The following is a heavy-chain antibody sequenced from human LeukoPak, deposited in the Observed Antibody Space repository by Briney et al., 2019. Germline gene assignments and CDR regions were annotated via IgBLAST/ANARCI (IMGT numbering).Heavy chain of an antibody. CDR1: GFTFSDYN. CDR2: ISRSGSTK. Sequence: GGSLRLSCAASGFTFSDYNMRWIRQAPGKGLEWVSSISRSGSTKYYADSVKGRFTISRDNAKNSLSLQMNSLRAEDTAIYYCAKDGDSTGYYSSYYNHMDVWGKGTSVTISS. V-gene: IGHV3-11*04. D-gene: IGHD3-22*01. CDR3: AKDGDSTGYYSSYYNHMDV. J-gene: IGHJ6*03.